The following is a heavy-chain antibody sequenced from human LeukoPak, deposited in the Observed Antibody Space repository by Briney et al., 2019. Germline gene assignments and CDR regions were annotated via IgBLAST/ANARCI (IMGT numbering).Heavy chain of an antibody. CDR2: ISSSSSYI. CDR1: GFTFSSYS. CDR3: ARDKRLNYYDSSGPMDYFDY. V-gene: IGHV3-21*01. J-gene: IGHJ4*02. D-gene: IGHD3-22*01. Sequence: GGSLGLSCAASGFTFSSYSVNWVRQAPGKGLEWVSSISSSSSYIYYAASVKGRFTISRDDAKNSLYLQMNSLSAEDTAVYYCARDKRLNYYDSSGPMDYFDYWGQGTLVTVSS.